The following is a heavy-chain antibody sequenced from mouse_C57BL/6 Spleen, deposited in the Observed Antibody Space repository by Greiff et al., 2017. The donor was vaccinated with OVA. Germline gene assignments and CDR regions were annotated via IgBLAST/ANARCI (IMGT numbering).Heavy chain of an antibody. J-gene: IGHJ4*01. V-gene: IGHV1-55*01. CDR3: ARWDYYGSSYLYYYAMDY. Sequence: QVQLQQPGAELVKPGASVKMSCKASGYTFTSYWITWVKQRPGQGLEWIGDIYPGSGSTNYNEKFKSKATLTVDTSSSTAYMQLSSLTSEDSAVYYCARWDYYGSSYLYYYAMDYWGQGTSVTVSS. CDR2: IYPGSGST. D-gene: IGHD1-1*01. CDR1: GYTFTSYW.